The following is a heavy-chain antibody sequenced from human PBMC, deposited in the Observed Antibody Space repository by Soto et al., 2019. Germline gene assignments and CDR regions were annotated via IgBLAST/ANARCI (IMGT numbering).Heavy chain of an antibody. CDR1: GFTFSTYA. CDR3: VKGRPCDGYNSGHFDS. J-gene: IGHJ4*02. D-gene: IGHD5-12*01. CDR2: VSTTGVTT. Sequence: EMKMLESGGGVVQPGGSLRLSCVASGFTFSTYAMSWFRQAPGKGLEWVSIVSTTGVTTYYADSVKGRFTISRDNSKNALYVQMNGLISEDTAIYYCVKGRPCDGYNSGHFDSWGQGPLVTVSS. V-gene: IGHV3-23*01.